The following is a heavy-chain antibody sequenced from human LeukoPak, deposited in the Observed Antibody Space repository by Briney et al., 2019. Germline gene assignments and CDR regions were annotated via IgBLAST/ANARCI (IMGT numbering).Heavy chain of an antibody. D-gene: IGHD2-21*01. CDR3: AKARTSGGETPYHYGVDV. V-gene: IGHV3-30*18. CDR1: GFTFNIYA. CDR2: ISYEGGYK. J-gene: IGHJ6*02. Sequence: PGGSLRLSCAASGFTFNIYAMHWVRQVPDKGLEGVSVISYEGGYKYYADSVKGRFTISRDNFKNTVYMQMNSLRVEDTAVYYCAKARTSGGETPYHYGVDVWGQGTTVTVSS.